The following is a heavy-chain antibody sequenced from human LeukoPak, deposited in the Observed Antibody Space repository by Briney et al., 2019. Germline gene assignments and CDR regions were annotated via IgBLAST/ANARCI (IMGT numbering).Heavy chain of an antibody. CDR3: ARDGLPYYYDSSGNFDY. J-gene: IGHJ4*02. V-gene: IGHV1-18*03. Sequence: ASVKVSCKASGYTFTSYGISWVRQAPGQGLEWMGWISAYNGNTNYAQKLQGRVTMTTDTSTSTAYMELRSLRSDDMAVYYCARDGLPYYYDSSGNFDYWGQGTLVTVSS. CDR1: GYTFTSYG. D-gene: IGHD3-22*01. CDR2: ISAYNGNT.